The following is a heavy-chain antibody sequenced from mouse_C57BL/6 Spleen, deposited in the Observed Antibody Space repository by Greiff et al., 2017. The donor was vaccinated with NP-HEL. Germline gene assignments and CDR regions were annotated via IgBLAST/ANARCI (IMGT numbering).Heavy chain of an antibody. V-gene: IGHV5-9*01. D-gene: IGHD2-2*01. Sequence: EVKVVESGGGLVKPGGSLKLSCAASGFTFSSYTMSWVRQTPEKRLEWVATISGGGGNTYYPDSVKGRFTISRDNAKNTLYLQMSSLRSEDTALYYCARQPVWLRGGHFDYWGQGTTLTVSS. J-gene: IGHJ2*01. CDR2: ISGGGGNT. CDR3: ARQPVWLRGGHFDY. CDR1: GFTFSSYT.